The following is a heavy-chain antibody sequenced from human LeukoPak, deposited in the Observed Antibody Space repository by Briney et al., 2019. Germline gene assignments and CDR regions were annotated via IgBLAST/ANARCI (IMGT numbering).Heavy chain of an antibody. Sequence: PGGSLRLSCAASGFTVSSNYMSWVRQAPGKGLEWVSVIYGGGSTYYAAYVKGRFTISRDNSKNTLYLQMNSLRAEDTAVYYCARDRAYGDYEVDYWGQGTLVTVSS. V-gene: IGHV3-66*01. CDR1: GFTVSSNY. CDR2: IYGGGST. D-gene: IGHD4-17*01. J-gene: IGHJ4*02. CDR3: ARDRAYGDYEVDY.